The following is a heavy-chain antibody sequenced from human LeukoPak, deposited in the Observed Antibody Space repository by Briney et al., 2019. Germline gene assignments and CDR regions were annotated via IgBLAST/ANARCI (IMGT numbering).Heavy chain of an antibody. V-gene: IGHV3-7*01. CDR1: GFTFCSFW. CDR2: IKEDGSIQ. J-gene: IGHJ4*02. CDR3: ARDVWTGVAVSDY. Sequence: PGGSLTLSCVASGFTFCSFWMTWVRQAPGKGLEWLDNIKEDGSIQYYLDSVRGRFTISRDNAKTSVYLQLNSLRADDTAVYYCARDVWTGVAVSDYWGQGTLVTVSS. D-gene: IGHD6-19*01.